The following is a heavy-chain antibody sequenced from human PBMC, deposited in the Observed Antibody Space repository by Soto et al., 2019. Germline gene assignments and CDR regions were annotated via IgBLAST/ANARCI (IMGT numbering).Heavy chain of an antibody. Sequence: VSCQASGSTFRRCGINFVRPGPGQRLEWMGWINAANGDKKYSPKFQGRVTITRDTSASTAYMELSSLRSEDTAVYYCVRRHVSATGIDWFDPWGQGTLVKVSS. V-gene: IGHV1-3*01. CDR3: VRRHVSATGIDWFDP. CDR2: INAANGDK. D-gene: IGHD6-13*01. CDR1: GSTFRRCG. J-gene: IGHJ5*02.